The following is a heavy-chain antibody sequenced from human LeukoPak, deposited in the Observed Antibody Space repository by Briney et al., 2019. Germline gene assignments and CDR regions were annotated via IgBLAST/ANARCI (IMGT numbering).Heavy chain of an antibody. CDR1: GGSISSSSYY. CDR3: AEDSSGYYYVPFDY. D-gene: IGHD3-22*01. J-gene: IGHJ4*02. Sequence: SETLSLTCTVSGGSISSSSYYWGWIRQPPGKGLEWIGCIYYSGSTYYNPSLKSRVTISVDTSKNQFSLKLSSVTAADTAVYYCAEDSSGYYYVPFDYWGQGTLVTVSS. CDR2: IYYSGST. V-gene: IGHV4-39*01.